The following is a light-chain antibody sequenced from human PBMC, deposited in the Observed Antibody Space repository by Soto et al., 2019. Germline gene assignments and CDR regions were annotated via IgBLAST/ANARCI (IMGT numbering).Light chain of an antibody. J-gene: IGKJ2*01. CDR1: KSVTSNY. Sequence: EIVLTQSPGTLPLSPGERATLSCRASKSVTSNYLAWYQQKPGQAPRLLIFGASSRATGIPDRFSGSGSGTDFTLTITRLEPEDFAVYYCQQFGSSPYTFGQGTKLEIK. CDR3: QQFGSSPYT. CDR2: GAS. V-gene: IGKV3-20*01.